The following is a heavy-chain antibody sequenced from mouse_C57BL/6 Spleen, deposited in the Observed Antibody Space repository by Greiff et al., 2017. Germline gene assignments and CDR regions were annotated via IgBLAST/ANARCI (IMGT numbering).Heavy chain of an antibody. CDR3: ATDPYYSNNPYYAMDY. CDR1: GYTFTSYW. D-gene: IGHD2-5*01. J-gene: IGHJ4*01. CDR2: IDPSDSYT. V-gene: IGHV1-69*01. Sequence: VQLQQPGAELVMPGASVKLSCKASGYTFTSYWMHWVKQRPGQGLEWIGEIDPSDSYTNSTQKFKGTSTLTVDKSSSTAYMQLSSLTSEDSAVXYDATDPYYSNNPYYAMDYWGQGTSVTVSS.